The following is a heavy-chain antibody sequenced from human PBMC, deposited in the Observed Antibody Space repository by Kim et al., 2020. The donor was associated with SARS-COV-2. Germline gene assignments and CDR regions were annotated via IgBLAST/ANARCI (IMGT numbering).Heavy chain of an antibody. D-gene: IGHD2-2*02. CDR2: INPSGGST. CDR3: AREVRRDIVVVPAAITKRLRYFDY. V-gene: IGHV1-46*01. Sequence: ASVKVSCKASGYTFTSYYMHWVRQAPGQGLEWMGIINPSGGSTSYAQKFQGRVTMTRDTSTSTVYMELSSLRSEDTAVYYCAREVRRDIVVVPAAITKRLRYFDYWGQGTLVTVSS. J-gene: IGHJ4*02. CDR1: GYTFTSYY.